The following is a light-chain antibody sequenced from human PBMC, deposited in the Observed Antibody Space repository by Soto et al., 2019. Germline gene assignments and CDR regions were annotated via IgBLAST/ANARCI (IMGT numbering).Light chain of an antibody. CDR1: HGIGDR. J-gene: IGKJ1*01. CDR2: FAS. V-gene: IGKV1-12*01. CDR3: LHTFAFPRT. Sequence: DIQMTQSPSSVSASVGDRVTITCRASHGIGDRLAWYQQRPGKVPQLVVYFASTLPSGVPSRFSASGSGAEFSLTIIPLPAEDFATYYCLHTFAFPRTFGQGTKGEVQ.